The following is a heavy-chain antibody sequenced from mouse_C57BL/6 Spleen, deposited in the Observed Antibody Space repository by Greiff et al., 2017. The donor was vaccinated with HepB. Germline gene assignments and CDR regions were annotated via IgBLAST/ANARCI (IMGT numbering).Heavy chain of an antibody. CDR3: ARGRDYDVGYFDV. V-gene: IGHV3-6*01. CDR2: ISYDGSN. CDR1: GYSITSGYY. Sequence: EVKLQESGPGLVKPSQSLSLTCSVTGYSITSGYYWNWIRQFPGNKLEWMGYISYDGSNNYNPSLKNRISITRDTSKNQFFLKLNSVTTEDTATYYCARGRDYDVGYFDVWGTGTTVTVSS. J-gene: IGHJ1*03. D-gene: IGHD2-4*01.